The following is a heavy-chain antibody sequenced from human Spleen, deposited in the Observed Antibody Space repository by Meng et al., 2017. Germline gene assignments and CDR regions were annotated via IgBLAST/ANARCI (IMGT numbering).Heavy chain of an antibody. CDR3: ARGGSTPVVLKF. J-gene: IGHJ4*02. D-gene: IGHD4-23*01. CDR2: INHSGVT. CDR1: GGSLSGYY. Sequence: QVQLQESGPGLVKPSETLSLTCAVYGGSLSGYYWSWIRQPPGKGLEWMGEINHSGVTNYSPSLKSRVTISIDTSKNQFSLNLRSVTAADSAVYFCARGGSTPVVLKFWGQGTLVTVSS. V-gene: IGHV4-34*01.